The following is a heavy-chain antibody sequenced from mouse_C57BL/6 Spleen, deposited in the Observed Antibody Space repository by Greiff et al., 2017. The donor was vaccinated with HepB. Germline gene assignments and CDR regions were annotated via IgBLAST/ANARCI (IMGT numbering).Heavy chain of an antibody. V-gene: IGHV1-64*01. D-gene: IGHD1-1*01. CDR1: GYTFTSYW. Sequence: QVQLQQPGAELVKPGASVKLSCKASGYTFTSYWMHWVKQRPGQGLEWIGMIHPNSGSTNYNEKFKSKATLTVDKSSSTAYMQLSSLTSEDSAVYYCARSDYRGSSSAWFAYWGQGTLVTVSA. CDR2: IHPNSGST. CDR3: ARSDYRGSSSAWFAY. J-gene: IGHJ3*01.